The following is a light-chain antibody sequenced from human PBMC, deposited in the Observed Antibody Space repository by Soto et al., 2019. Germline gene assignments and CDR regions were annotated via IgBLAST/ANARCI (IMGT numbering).Light chain of an antibody. J-gene: IGKJ1*01. Sequence: EIVLTQSPPTLSLSPGERATLSCRASQSVSSYLAWYQQKPGQAPRLLIYDASNRATGIPARFSGSGSGTDFTLTISSLEPEDFAVYYCQQRSNLWTFGQGTKVEVK. CDR2: DAS. V-gene: IGKV3-11*01. CDR3: QQRSNLWT. CDR1: QSVSSY.